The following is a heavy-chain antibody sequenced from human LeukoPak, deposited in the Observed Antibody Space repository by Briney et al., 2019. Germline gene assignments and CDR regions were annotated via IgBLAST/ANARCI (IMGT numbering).Heavy chain of an antibody. CDR3: ERARGEGPLVWFDP. V-gene: IGHV1-18*01. J-gene: IGHJ5*02. CDR2: ISAYNGNT. Sequence: GASVKVSCTASGYTFTSYGISWVRQAPGQGLEWMGWISAYNGNTNYAQKLQGRVTMTTDTSTSTAYMELRSLRSDDTAVYYCERARGEGPLVWFDPWGQGTLVTVSS. D-gene: IGHD3-16*01. CDR1: GYTFTSYG.